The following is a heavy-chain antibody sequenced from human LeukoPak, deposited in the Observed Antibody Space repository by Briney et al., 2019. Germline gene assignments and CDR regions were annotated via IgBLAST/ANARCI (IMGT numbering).Heavy chain of an antibody. J-gene: IGHJ4*02. CDR1: GDSVSSNSAT. CDR2: TYYRSKWYN. D-gene: IGHD6-13*01. Sequence: SQTLSLTCAISGDSVSSNSATWTWIRQSPSRGLEWLGRTYYRSKWYNEYAVSVKSRIIINPDTSKNQFSLQLNSVTPGDTAVYYCARGSSSNSWYFDYWGQGTLVTVSS. CDR3: ARGSSSNSWYFDY. V-gene: IGHV6-1*01.